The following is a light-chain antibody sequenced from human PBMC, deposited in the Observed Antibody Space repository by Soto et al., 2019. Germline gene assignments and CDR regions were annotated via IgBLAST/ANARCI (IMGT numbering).Light chain of an antibody. Sequence: EIVMAQSPATLSVSPGERATLSCSASQSVSRNLAWYQQKPGQPPRLLIYDASTRATGVPARFGGSGSGTEFTLTIRGLQSEDFAVYYCQQRSNWPPITCGQGTRREI. CDR2: DAS. CDR3: QQRSNWPPIT. J-gene: IGKJ5*01. V-gene: IGKV3-15*01. CDR1: QSVSRN.